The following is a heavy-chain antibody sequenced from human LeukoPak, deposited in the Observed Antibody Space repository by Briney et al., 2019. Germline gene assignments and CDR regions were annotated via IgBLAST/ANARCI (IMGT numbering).Heavy chain of an antibody. CDR2: TKTKTDDEAT. CDR1: GFTFSSAW. Sequence: PGGSLRLSCAASGFTFSSAWMGWVRQAPGKGLKWVGHTKTKTDDEATVYAAPVKGRFTISRDDSIHMLYLQMNSLKTEDTAVYYCTTDYNGRWGGDYWGQGTLVTVSS. V-gene: IGHV3-15*01. CDR3: TTDYNGRWGGDY. J-gene: IGHJ4*02. D-gene: IGHD1-26*01.